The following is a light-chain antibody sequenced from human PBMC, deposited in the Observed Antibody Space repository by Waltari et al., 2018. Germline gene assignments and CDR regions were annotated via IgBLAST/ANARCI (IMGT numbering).Light chain of an antibody. J-gene: IGKJ1*01. Sequence: DIVMTQSPLSLPVTPGEPASISCRSSQSLLYSPDGHYRLDWYLQKPGQSPQLRIYMGSNRASGVPDRFSGSGSGTDFTLTISSLQAEDVAVYYCQQYYSTPRTFGQGTKVEIK. CDR2: MGS. CDR3: QQYYSTPRT. CDR1: QSLLYSPDGHYR. V-gene: IGKV2-28*01.